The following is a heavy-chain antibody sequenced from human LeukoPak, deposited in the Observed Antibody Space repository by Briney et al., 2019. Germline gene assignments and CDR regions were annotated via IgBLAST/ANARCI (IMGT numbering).Heavy chain of an antibody. CDR1: GFTFSNYW. D-gene: IGHD2-15*01. CDR2: INGDGTIT. CDR3: AKKAGPYCSGGSCYSLDH. Sequence: PGGSLRLSCAAPGFTFSNYWMHWVRQAPGKGLVWVSSINGDGTITGNADSVKGRFTISRDNPKNTLSLQMNSLRAEDTAVYYCAKKAGPYCSGGSCYSLDHWGQGTLVTVSS. J-gene: IGHJ4*02. V-gene: IGHV3-74*01.